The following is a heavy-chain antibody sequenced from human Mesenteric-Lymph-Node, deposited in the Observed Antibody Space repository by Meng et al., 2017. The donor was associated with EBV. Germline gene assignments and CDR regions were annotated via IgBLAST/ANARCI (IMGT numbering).Heavy chain of an antibody. Sequence: EAVTGVVRPSGTVSLLCAVYGRSIASSNWWSWVREPPWKGLEWIAEIFHGGITNYNPSLKNRVIMSVDKSKNELSLNLIYVSAVVTAKYYCATGERSGYVYHWGQGTLVTVSS. CDR3: ATGERSGYVYH. CDR2: IFHGGIT. CDR1: GRSIASSNW. D-gene: IGHD5-18*01. J-gene: IGHJ5*02. V-gene: IGHV4-4*02.